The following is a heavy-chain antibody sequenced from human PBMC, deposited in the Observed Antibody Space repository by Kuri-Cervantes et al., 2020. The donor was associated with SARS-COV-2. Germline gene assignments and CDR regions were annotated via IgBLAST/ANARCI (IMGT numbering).Heavy chain of an antibody. Sequence: ASVKVSFKVSVYTLTELFMHWVRQAPGKGLEWMGGFDPEDGETIYAQKFQGRVTMTEDTSTDTAYMELSSLRSEDTAVYYCARLGEGDDYDFWSGYYEGGYFDYWGQGTLVTVSS. CDR2: FDPEDGET. CDR3: ARLGEGDDYDFWSGYYEGGYFDY. CDR1: VYTLTELF. V-gene: IGHV1-24*01. D-gene: IGHD3-3*01. J-gene: IGHJ4*02.